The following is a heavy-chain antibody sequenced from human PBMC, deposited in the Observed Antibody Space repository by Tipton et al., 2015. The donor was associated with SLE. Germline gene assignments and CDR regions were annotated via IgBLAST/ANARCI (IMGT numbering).Heavy chain of an antibody. CDR3: AKGYSYGAGSAFDY. V-gene: IGHV3-66*02. CDR1: GFTVGSDY. Sequence: SLRLSCAASGFTVGSDYMSWVRQAPGKGLEWVSIIYGGVSTYYADSVRGRFTISRDNSKNTLYLQMNSLRAEDTAIYYCAKGYSYGAGSAFDYWGQGALVIVSS. J-gene: IGHJ4*02. D-gene: IGHD3-10*01. CDR2: IYGGVST.